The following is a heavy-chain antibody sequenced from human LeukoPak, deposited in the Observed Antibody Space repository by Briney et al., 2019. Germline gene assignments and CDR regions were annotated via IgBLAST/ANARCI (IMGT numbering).Heavy chain of an antibody. CDR1: GYTLTSYG. CDR2: ISAYNGNT. J-gene: IGHJ4*02. CDR3: ARVRSYYDSSAYDY. D-gene: IGHD3-22*01. V-gene: IGHV1-18*01. Sequence: ASVKVSCKASGYTLTSYGISWVRQAPGQGLEWMGWISAYNGNTNHAQKLQGRVTMTTDTSTSTAYMELRSLRSDDTAVYYCARVRSYYDSSAYDYWGQGTLVTVSS.